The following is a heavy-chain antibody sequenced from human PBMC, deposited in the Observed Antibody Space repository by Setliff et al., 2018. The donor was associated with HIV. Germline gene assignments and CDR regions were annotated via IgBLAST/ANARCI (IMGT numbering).Heavy chain of an antibody. J-gene: IGHJ4*02. V-gene: IGHV3-23*01. Sequence: GGSLRLSCAASGFTFISYAMSWVRQAPGKGLEWVSAISGSGNRTYYADSVKGRFTISRDNSKNTLYLQMNSLRAEDTAVYYCAKHSYDSSGYYYGDGYHFDYWGQGTLVTVSS. CDR3: AKHSYDSSGYYYGDGYHFDY. D-gene: IGHD3-22*01. CDR1: GFTFISYA. CDR2: ISGSGNRT.